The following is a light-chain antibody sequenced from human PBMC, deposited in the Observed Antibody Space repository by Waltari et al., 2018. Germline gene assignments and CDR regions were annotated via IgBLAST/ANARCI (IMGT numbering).Light chain of an antibody. V-gene: IGLV6-57*03. Sequence: NSLLTQPHSVSESPGKTVTISCTRTSDRIPSNYVHWYQQRPGSAPTTVIFEDNQRPPGVPDRFSASIDTSSNSASLTISGLKTEDEALYYCQSYDSDEGVVFGGGTKLTVL. CDR2: EDN. CDR1: SDRIPSNY. J-gene: IGLJ2*01. CDR3: QSYDSDEGVV.